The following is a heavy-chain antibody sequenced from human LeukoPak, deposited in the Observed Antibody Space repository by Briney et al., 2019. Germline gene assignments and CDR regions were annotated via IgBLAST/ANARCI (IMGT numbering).Heavy chain of an antibody. J-gene: IGHJ4*02. CDR1: GFTFSSYA. CDR3: ARGGSSSWYGVDY. Sequence: SGGSLRLSCAASGFTFSSYAMHWVRQAPGKGLEYVSAISSNGGSTYYANSVKGRFTISRDNSKNTLYLQMGSLRAEDMAVYYCARGGSSSWYGVDYWGQGTLVTVSS. CDR2: ISSNGGST. V-gene: IGHV3-64*01. D-gene: IGHD6-13*01.